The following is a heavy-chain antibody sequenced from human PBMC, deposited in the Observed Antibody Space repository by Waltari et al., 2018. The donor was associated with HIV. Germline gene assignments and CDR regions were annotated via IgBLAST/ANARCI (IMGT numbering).Heavy chain of an antibody. Sequence: QVQLVQSGAEVKKPGASVKVSCKASGYTFTGYYMHWVRQAPGQGLEWMGWINPNSGGTKYATKFQGRVTRTRDTSISTAYMERSRLRSDDTAVYYCARVGGLYVWGSYRYPDYWGQGTLVTVSS. V-gene: IGHV1-2*02. D-gene: IGHD3-16*02. CDR1: GYTFTGYY. CDR3: ARVGGLYVWGSYRYPDY. CDR2: INPNSGGT. J-gene: IGHJ4*02.